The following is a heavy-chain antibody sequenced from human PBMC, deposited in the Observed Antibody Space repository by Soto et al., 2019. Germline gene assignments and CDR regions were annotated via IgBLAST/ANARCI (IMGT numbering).Heavy chain of an antibody. D-gene: IGHD4-4*01. J-gene: IGHJ4*02. CDR3: AREEKNSNYPLDY. CDR1: GFTFSSYG. CDR2: IWYDGSNN. V-gene: IGHV3-33*01. Sequence: QVQLVESGGGVVQPGRSLRLSCAASGFTFSSYGMHWVRQAPGKGLEWVAVIWYDGSNNYYADSVKGRFTISRDNSKNTLYLQMNSLRAEDTAVYYCAREEKNSNYPLDYWGQGTLVTVSS.